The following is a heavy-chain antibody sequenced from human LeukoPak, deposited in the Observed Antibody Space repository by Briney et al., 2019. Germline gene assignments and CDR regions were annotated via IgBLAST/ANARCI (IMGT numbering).Heavy chain of an antibody. Sequence: GGSLRLSCAASGFTFSSYAIHWVRQAPGKGLEWVAVISYDGSNKYYADSVKGRFTISRDNAKNTLYLQMNSLRAEDTAVYYCVLYSSGWYSSAFDIWGQGTMVTVSS. J-gene: IGHJ3*02. CDR2: ISYDGSNK. V-gene: IGHV3-30-3*01. D-gene: IGHD6-19*01. CDR1: GFTFSSYA. CDR3: VLYSSGWYSSAFDI.